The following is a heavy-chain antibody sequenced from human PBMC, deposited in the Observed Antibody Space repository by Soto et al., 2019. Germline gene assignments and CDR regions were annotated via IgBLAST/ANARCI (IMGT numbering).Heavy chain of an antibody. CDR3: ARMVEGTPSGFDP. Sequence: PSETLSLTCAVYGGSFSGYYWSWIRQPPGKGLEWIGEINHSGSTNYNPSLKSRVTMSVDTSKNQFSLKLSSVTAADTAVYYCARMVEGTPSGFDPWGQGTLVTVSS. CDR1: GGSFSGYY. J-gene: IGHJ5*02. CDR2: INHSGST. D-gene: IGHD2-15*01. V-gene: IGHV4-34*01.